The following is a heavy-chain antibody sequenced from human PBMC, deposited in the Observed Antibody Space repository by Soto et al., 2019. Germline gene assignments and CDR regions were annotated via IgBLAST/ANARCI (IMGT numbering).Heavy chain of an antibody. CDR3: ARVSGDDDRNYYYYYMDV. D-gene: IGHD2-21*02. Sequence: ASVKVSCKASGYTFTSYGISWVRQAPGQGLEWMGWISAYNGNTNYAQKLQGRVTMTTDTSTSTAYMELRSLRSDDTAVYYCARVSGDDDRNYYYYYMDVWGKGTTVTVSS. V-gene: IGHV1-18*01. CDR1: GYTFTSYG. CDR2: ISAYNGNT. J-gene: IGHJ6*03.